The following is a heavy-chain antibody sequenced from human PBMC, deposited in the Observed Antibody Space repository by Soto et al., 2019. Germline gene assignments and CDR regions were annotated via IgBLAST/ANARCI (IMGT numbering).Heavy chain of an antibody. V-gene: IGHV5-10-1*01. J-gene: IGHJ5*02. CDR2: IDPSGSQT. CDR1: GYSFAGDW. Sequence: GESLNISCKGSGYSFAGDWLTRVRQKPGKGLEWMGRIDPSGSQTYYSPSFRGHVTISVTKSITTVFLQWSSLRASDTAMYYCARQIYVSYSGPNHQYHFSSSGQGT. CDR3: ARQIYVSYSGPNHQYHFSS. D-gene: IGHD5-12*01.